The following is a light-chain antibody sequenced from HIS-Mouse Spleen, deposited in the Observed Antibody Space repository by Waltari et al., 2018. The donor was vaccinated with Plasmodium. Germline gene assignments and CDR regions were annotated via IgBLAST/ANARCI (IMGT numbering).Light chain of an antibody. CDR2: GAS. J-gene: IGKJ4*01. V-gene: IGKV3-20*01. Sequence: EIVLTQSPGTLSLSPGERATLPCRASQSVRTGYLAWYQQKPGQAPRLLIHGASSRATGSPARFSGSGAGTDCTLTISRLEPEYFAVYYCQQYGSSPLTFGGGTKVEIK. CDR1: QSVRTGY. CDR3: QQYGSSPLT.